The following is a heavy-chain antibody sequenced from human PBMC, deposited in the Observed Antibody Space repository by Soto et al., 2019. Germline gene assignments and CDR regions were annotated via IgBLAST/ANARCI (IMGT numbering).Heavy chain of an antibody. J-gene: IGHJ4*02. D-gene: IGHD1-20*01. CDR3: AGSRITATRSDY. V-gene: IGHV4-59*08. CDR2: IYDRGNT. Sequence: WTWIRQPPGKGLEGIGYIYDRGNTNYNPSLQSRVTISVDTSKNQFSLHLSSVTDADTAVYYCAGSRITATRSDYWGQGTLVTVSS.